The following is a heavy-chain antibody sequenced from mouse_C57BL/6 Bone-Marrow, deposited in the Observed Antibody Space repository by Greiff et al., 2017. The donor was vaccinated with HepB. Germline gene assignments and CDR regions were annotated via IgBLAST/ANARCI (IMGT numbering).Heavy chain of an antibody. J-gene: IGHJ3*01. CDR3: TRRGIYYGSSGFAY. Sequence: EVNLVESGEGLVKPGGSLKLSCAASGFTFSSYAMSWVRQTPEKRLEWVAYISSGGDYIYYADTVKGRFTISRDNARNTLYLQMSSLKSEDTAMYYCTRRGIYYGSSGFAYWGQGTLVTVSA. V-gene: IGHV5S21*01. CDR2: ISSGGDYI. D-gene: IGHD1-1*01. CDR1: GFTFSSYA.